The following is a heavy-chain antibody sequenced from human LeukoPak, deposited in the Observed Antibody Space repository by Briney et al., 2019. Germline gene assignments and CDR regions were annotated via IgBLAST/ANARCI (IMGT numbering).Heavy chain of an antibody. J-gene: IGHJ4*02. V-gene: IGHV1-18*01. CDR3: AKDIVVVVAATIDY. CDR2: ISAYNGNT. D-gene: IGHD2-15*01. Sequence: ASVKVSCKASGYTFTSYGISWVRQAPGQGLEWMGWISAYNGNTNYAQKLQGRVTMTTDTSTSTAYMELRSLRSDDTAVYYCAKDIVVVVAATIDYWGQGTLVTVSS. CDR1: GYTFTSYG.